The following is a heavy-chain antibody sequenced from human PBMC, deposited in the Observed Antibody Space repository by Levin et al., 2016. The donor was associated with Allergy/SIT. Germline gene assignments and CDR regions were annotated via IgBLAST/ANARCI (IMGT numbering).Heavy chain of an antibody. J-gene: IGHJ4*02. Sequence: SETLSLTCAVYGGSFSGYYWSWIRQPPGKGLEWIGEINHSGSTNYNPSLKSRVTISVDTSKNQFSLKLSSVTAADTAVYYCARRFIPNYYGSGSYYNFWGQGTLVTVSS. V-gene: IGHV4-34*01. CDR2: INHSGST. D-gene: IGHD3-10*01. CDR3: ARRFIPNYYGSGSYYNF. CDR1: GGSFSGYY.